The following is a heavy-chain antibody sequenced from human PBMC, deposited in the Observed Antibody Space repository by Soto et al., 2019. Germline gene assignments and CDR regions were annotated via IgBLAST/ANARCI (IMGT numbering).Heavy chain of an antibody. CDR1: GFAFNNYG. J-gene: IGHJ4*02. Sequence: GGSLRLSCTVSGFAFNNYGINWVRQAPGKGLEWVSSISRSDYTYYSDSVKGRFTISRDNAKNSVSLQMNTLRVEDTAVYYCASEDSIIIPAVSDFWGQGTLVTVSS. V-gene: IGHV3-21*01. D-gene: IGHD2-2*01. CDR2: ISRSDYT. CDR3: ASEDSIIIPAVSDF.